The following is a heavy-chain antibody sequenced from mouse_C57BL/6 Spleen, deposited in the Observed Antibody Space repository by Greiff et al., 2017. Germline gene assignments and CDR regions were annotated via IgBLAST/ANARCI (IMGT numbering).Heavy chain of an antibody. CDR3: AKRRAFYDGYYEDFDV. V-gene: IGHV5-17*01. CDR2: ISSGSSTI. Sequence: EVQLVESGGGLVKPGGSLKLSCAASGFTFSDYGMHWVRQAPEKGLEWVAYISSGSSTIYYADTVKGPFTISRDNAENTLFLQMTNLRTEETEMYYCAKRRAFYDGYYEDFDVWGTGTTVTVST. J-gene: IGHJ1*03. CDR1: GFTFSDYG. D-gene: IGHD2-3*01.